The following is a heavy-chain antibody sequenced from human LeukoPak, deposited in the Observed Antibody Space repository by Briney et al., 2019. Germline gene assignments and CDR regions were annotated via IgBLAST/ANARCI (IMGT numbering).Heavy chain of an antibody. V-gene: IGHV4-38-2*02. J-gene: IGHJ4*02. CDR1: GYSISSGFY. Sequence: PSETLSFTCSVSGYSISSGFYWDWIRQPPGKGLEWIGSFHHSGSTPYNPSLNSRVSISVDTSKNQLSLKLSSVTAADTAVYYCARREGYNFDYWGQGTLVTVSS. CDR3: ARREGYNFDY. CDR2: FHHSGST. D-gene: IGHD5-24*01.